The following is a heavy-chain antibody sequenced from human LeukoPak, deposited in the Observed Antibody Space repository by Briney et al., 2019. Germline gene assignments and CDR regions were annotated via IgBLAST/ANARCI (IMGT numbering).Heavy chain of an antibody. CDR3: AKDEYYYGSGSPGYFDY. Sequence: GGSLRLSCAGSGFTLSYYAMTWVRQAPGKGLEWVSSIRSGDGSTYYADSVKGRFTISRDNSKNTLYLQMDSLRAEDTAVYYCAKDEYYYGSGSPGYFDYWGQGTLVTVSS. CDR1: GFTLSYYA. D-gene: IGHD3-10*01. J-gene: IGHJ4*02. V-gene: IGHV3-23*01. CDR2: IRSGDGST.